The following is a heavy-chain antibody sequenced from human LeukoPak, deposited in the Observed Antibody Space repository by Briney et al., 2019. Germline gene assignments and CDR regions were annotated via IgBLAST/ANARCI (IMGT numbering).Heavy chain of an antibody. J-gene: IGHJ6*03. D-gene: IGHD3-3*01. V-gene: IGHV3-7*01. CDR1: GFTFSNCW. Sequence: GGSLRLSCAASGFTFSNCWMVWVRQTPGEGLEWVANIRGDGSREYYLDSVKGRFTISRDNAKNSLYLQMNSLRAEDTAVYYCASPPYYDFWSGYSGLPYYMDVWGKGTTVTVSS. CDR2: IRGDGSRE. CDR3: ASPPYYDFWSGYSGLPYYMDV.